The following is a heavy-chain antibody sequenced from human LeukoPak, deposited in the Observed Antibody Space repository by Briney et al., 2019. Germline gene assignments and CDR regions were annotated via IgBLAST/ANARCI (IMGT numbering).Heavy chain of an antibody. CDR2: IIPIFGTA. CDR3: ASGVYYDSSGYSFEY. CDR1: GGTFSSYG. V-gene: IGHV1-69*13. D-gene: IGHD3-22*01. J-gene: IGHJ4*02. Sequence: AVKVSCKASGGTFSSYGISWVRQAPGQGLEWMGGIIPIFGTANYAQKFQGRVTITADESTSTAYMELSSLRSEDTAVYYCASGVYYDSSGYSFEYWGQGTLVTVSS.